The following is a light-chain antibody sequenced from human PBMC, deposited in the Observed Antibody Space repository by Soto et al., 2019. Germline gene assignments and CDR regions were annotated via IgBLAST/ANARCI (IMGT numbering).Light chain of an antibody. CDR1: SSDVGGYNY. Sequence: QAVVTQPASVSGSPGQSITISCTGTSSDVGGYNYVSWYQQHPGKAPKLMIYEVSYRPSGVSNRFSGSKSGNTASLTISGLQAEDEADYYCSSYTSSTTLLFGTGTKLTVL. CDR2: EVS. CDR3: SSYTSSTTLL. V-gene: IGLV2-14*01. J-gene: IGLJ1*01.